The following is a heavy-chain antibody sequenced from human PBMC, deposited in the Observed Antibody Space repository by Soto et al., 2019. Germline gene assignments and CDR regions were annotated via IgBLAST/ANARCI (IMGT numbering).Heavy chain of an antibody. V-gene: IGHV1-69*01. CDR1: GGTFSSYA. CDR2: IIPIFGTA. J-gene: IGHJ5*02. Sequence: QVQLVQSGAEVKKPGSSVKVSCKASGGTFSSYAISWVRQAPGQGLEWMGGIIPIFGTANYEQKFQGRVTITADESTSTAYMELSSLRSEDTAVYYCARDDSYSSSGGWAYNCFDPWGQGTLVTVAS. CDR3: ARDDSYSSSGGWAYNCFDP. D-gene: IGHD6-13*01.